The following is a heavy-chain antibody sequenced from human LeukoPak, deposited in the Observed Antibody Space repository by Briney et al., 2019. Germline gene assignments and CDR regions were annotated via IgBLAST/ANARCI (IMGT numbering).Heavy chain of an antibody. Sequence: PGGSLRLSCAASGFTFSSYAMSWVRQAPGKGLEWVSAISGSGGSTYYADSVKGRFTISRDNSKNTLYLQMNSLRAEDTAVYYCASMKAGAKYSTRWYYFDYWGQGTLVTVSS. CDR2: ISGSGGST. CDR3: ASMKAGAKYSTRWYYFDY. CDR1: GFTFSSYA. V-gene: IGHV3-23*01. D-gene: IGHD6-13*01. J-gene: IGHJ4*02.